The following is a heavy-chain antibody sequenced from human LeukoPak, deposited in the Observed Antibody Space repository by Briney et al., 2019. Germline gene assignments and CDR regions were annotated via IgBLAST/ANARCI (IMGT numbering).Heavy chain of an antibody. CDR1: GGSFSGYY. CDR2: INHSGST. J-gene: IGHJ6*02. Sequence: SETLSLTCAVYGGSFSGYYWRWIRQPPGKGLEWIGEINHSGSTNYNPSLKSRVTISVDTSKNQFSLKLSSVTAADTAVYYCATWAVLRYFDWLPKPRPSYYYYGMDVWGQGTTVTVSS. CDR3: ATWAVLRYFDWLPKPRPSYYYYGMDV. D-gene: IGHD3-9*01. V-gene: IGHV4-34*01.